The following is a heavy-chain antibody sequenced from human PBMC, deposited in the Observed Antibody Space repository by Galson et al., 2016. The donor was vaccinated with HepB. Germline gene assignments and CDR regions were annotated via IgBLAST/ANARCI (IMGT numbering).Heavy chain of an antibody. J-gene: IGHJ4*02. CDR2: IRYGGGGT. Sequence: SLRLSCAASGFTFSSYAMRWVRQAPGKGLEWVSAIRYGGGGTYYADSVKGRITISRDNSKNTLYLQMNSLRAEGTAVYYCAKDGASVGVVAEYYFDYWGQGTLVTVSS. CDR3: AKDGASVGVVAEYYFDY. CDR1: GFTFSSYA. D-gene: IGHD3-3*01. V-gene: IGHV3-23*01.